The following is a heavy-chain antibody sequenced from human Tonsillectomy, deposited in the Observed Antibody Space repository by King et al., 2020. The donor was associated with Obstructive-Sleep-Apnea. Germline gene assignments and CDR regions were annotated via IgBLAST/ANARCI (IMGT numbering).Heavy chain of an antibody. Sequence: VQLQQWGAGLLKPSETLSLTCAVYGGSFSGDYWSWSRQPPGKGLEWIGEINHSGSTNYNPSLKTRVTISVDTPKNKISLKLGAVTAADTAVYYCAAALDYWGQGTLVTVSS. J-gene: IGHJ4*02. D-gene: IGHD6-13*01. CDR1: GGSFSGDY. CDR2: INHSGST. V-gene: IGHV4-34*01. CDR3: AAALDY.